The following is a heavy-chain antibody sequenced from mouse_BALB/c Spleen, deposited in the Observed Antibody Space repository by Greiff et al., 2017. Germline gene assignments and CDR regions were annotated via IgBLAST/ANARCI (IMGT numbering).Heavy chain of an antibody. CDR2: IWSGGST. D-gene: IGHD2-2*01. CDR3: ARGGLPNYYAMDY. CDR1: GFSLTSYG. Sequence: QVQLKESGPGLVQPSQSLSITCTVSGFSLTSYGVHWVRQSPGKGLEWLGVIWSGGSTDYNAAFISRLSISKDNSKSQVFFKMNSLQANDTAIYYCARGGLPNYYAMDYWGQGTSVTVSS. J-gene: IGHJ4*01. V-gene: IGHV2-2*02.